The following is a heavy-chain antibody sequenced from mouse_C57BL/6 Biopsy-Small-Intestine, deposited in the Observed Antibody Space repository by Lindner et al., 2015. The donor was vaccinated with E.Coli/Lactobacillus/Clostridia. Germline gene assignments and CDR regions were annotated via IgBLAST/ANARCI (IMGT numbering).Heavy chain of an antibody. V-gene: IGHV1-18*01. Sequence: VQLQESGPELVKPGASVRLPCKASGYTFTDYNMDWVKQSHVKSLEWIGDVNPNSGGTIYNQKFKGKATLTVDESSSTAYMELRSLTSEDTAVYYRARRQLNWFDYWGQGTLVTVSA. CDR3: ARRQLNWFDY. J-gene: IGHJ3*01. CDR2: VNPNSGGT. CDR1: GYTFTDYN. D-gene: IGHD3-2*02.